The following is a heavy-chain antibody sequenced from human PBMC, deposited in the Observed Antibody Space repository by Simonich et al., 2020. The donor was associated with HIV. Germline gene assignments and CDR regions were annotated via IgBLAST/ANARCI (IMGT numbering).Heavy chain of an antibody. D-gene: IGHD6-13*01. CDR3: ARLTAGGLGEYFQH. CDR2: INHSGRT. Sequence: QVQLQQWGAGLLKPSETLSLTCAVYGGSFSGYYWSWIRQPPGKELEWIGEINHSGRTNYNQSLKSRVTISVDTSKNQFSLKLSSVTAADTAVYYCARLTAGGLGEYFQHWGQGTLVTVSS. V-gene: IGHV4-34*01. CDR1: GGSFSGYY. J-gene: IGHJ1*01.